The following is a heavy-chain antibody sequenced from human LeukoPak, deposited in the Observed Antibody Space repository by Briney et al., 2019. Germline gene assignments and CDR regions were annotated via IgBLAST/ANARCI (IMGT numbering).Heavy chain of an antibody. CDR3: ARAGPGSGWYFDY. Sequence: ASVRVSCTASGYAFTIVGITWVRRAPGQGLEWMGWISPYNGNTRYAQKFQGRVAMTTDTSTTTAYMELRGLRFNDTAVYYCARAGPGSGWYFDYWGQGTLVTVSS. CDR2: ISPYNGNT. J-gene: IGHJ4*02. CDR1: GYAFTIVG. D-gene: IGHD6-19*01. V-gene: IGHV1-18*01.